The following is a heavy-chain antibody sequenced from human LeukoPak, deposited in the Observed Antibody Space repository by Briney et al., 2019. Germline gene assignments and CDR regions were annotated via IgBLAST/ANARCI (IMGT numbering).Heavy chain of an antibody. Sequence: SVKVSCKASGGTLSRYAISWVRQAPGQGPEWMGGIIPIFGTTNYAQKFQGRVMITADESTSTAYMELSSLRSEDTAVYYCARIVGIASRGYFDYWGQGTLVTVSS. CDR1: GGTLSRYA. J-gene: IGHJ4*02. CDR3: ARIVGIASRGYFDY. V-gene: IGHV1-69*13. D-gene: IGHD3-10*01. CDR2: IIPIFGTT.